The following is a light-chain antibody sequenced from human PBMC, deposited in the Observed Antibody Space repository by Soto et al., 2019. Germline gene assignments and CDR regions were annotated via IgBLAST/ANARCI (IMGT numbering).Light chain of an antibody. CDR3: QQSYDVPLT. Sequence: DIEMTQSPSSLSASVGDGVTITCRASRSISNYLNWYQQRPGKAPKVLIYAASSLQSGVPSRFSGSGSGTDFTLTITSLQPEDFVTYYCQQSYDVPLTSGGGTKVEVK. CDR2: AAS. CDR1: RSISNY. J-gene: IGKJ4*01. V-gene: IGKV1-39*01.